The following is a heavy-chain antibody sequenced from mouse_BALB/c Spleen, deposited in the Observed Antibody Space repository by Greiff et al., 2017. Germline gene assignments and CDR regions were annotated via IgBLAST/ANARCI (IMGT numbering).Heavy chain of an antibody. CDR1: GFTFSSYA. V-gene: IGHV5-9-4*01. CDR3: ARGWEVAY. D-gene: IGHD2-3*01. CDR2: ISSGGSYT. J-gene: IGHJ3*01. Sequence: EVQVVESGGGLVKPGGSLKLSCAASGFTFSSYAMSWVRQSPEKRLEWVAEISSGGSYTYYPDTVTGRFTISRDNAKNTLYLEMSSLRSEDTAMYYCARGWEVAYWGQGTLVTVSA.